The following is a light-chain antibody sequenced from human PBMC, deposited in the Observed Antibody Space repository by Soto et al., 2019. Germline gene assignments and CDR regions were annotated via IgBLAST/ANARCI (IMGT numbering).Light chain of an antibody. Sequence: EVVLTQSPGTLTLSPGERAILSCRASQSVNSGYLAWYQQKPGQAPRLLIYGTSIRAAGIPDRFSGSGSGTDFTLTISRLEPEDFAVYSCQQYLASPPWTFGQGTMVE. CDR1: QSVNSGY. CDR2: GTS. CDR3: QQYLASPPWT. V-gene: IGKV3-20*01. J-gene: IGKJ1*01.